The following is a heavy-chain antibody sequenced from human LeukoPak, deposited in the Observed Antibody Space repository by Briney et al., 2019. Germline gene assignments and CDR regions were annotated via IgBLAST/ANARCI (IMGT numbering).Heavy chain of an antibody. D-gene: IGHD1-26*01. Sequence: GASVKVSCKAPGYTFTSYGISWVRQAPGQGLEWMGWISAYNGNTNYAQKLQGRVTMTTDTSTTTAYMELRSLRSDDTAVYYCARGSGSYRSYYYYYMDVWGKGTTVTVSS. CDR1: GYTFTSYG. CDR3: ARGSGSYRSYYYYYMDV. V-gene: IGHV1-18*01. CDR2: ISAYNGNT. J-gene: IGHJ6*03.